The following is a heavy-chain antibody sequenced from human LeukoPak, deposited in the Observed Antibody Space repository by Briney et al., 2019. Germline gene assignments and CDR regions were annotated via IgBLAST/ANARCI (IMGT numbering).Heavy chain of an antibody. J-gene: IGHJ6*03. CDR3: AREVVPSGTPVYMDV. CDR1: GYTFTSYN. V-gene: IGHV1-8*01. Sequence: ASVKVSCTASGYTFTSYNINWVRRAIGQGLEWMGWMNPNSSNTGYAQKFQGRVTMTRNTSISTAYMELSSLRSEDTAVYYCAREVVPSGTPVYMDVWGKGTTVTVSS. D-gene: IGHD2-2*01. CDR2: MNPNSSNT.